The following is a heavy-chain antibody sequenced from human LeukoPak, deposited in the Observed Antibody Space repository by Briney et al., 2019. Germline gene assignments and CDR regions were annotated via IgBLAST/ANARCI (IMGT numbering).Heavy chain of an antibody. V-gene: IGHV1-69*01. CDR2: IIPIFVTA. J-gene: IGHJ5*02. D-gene: IGHD3-22*01. Sequence: SVKISCKASGGTFRTYAISWVGQAPGQGLEWMGGIIPIFVTANYAQKFQGRVTITADESTSTAYMELSSLRSEDTAVYYCARGPGSSGYSWFDPWGQGTLVTVSS. CDR1: GGTFRTYA. CDR3: ARGPGSSGYSWFDP.